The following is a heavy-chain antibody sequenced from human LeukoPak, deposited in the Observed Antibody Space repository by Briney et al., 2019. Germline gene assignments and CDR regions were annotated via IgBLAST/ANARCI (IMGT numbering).Heavy chain of an antibody. V-gene: IGHV4-34*01. CDR1: GGSFSGYY. CDR3: ARGHYYDSSGYYGY. J-gene: IGHJ4*02. D-gene: IGHD3-22*01. CDR2: INHSGST. Sequence: SETLSLTCVVYGGSFSGYYWSWIRQPPGEGLEWIGEINHSGSTTYNPSLKSRVTISVDTSKNQFSLKLSSVTAADTAVYYCARGHYYDSSGYYGYWGQGTLVTVSS.